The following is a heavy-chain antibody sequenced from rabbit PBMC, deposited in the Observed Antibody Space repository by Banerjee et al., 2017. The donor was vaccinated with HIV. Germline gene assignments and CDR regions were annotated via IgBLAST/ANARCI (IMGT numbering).Heavy chain of an antibody. V-gene: IGHV1S43*01. D-gene: IGHD4-1*01. J-gene: IGHJ4*01. CDR3: ARDLAGVIGWNFDL. Sequence: WVNGRFTISRSTSLNTVDLKMTSLTAADTATYFCARDLAGVIGWNFDLWGQGTLVTVS.